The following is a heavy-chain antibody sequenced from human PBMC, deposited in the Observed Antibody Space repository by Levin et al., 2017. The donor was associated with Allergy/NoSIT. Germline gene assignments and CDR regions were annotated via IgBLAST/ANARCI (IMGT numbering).Heavy chain of an antibody. CDR1: GGSISSYY. CDR3: ARASSYCSGGSCYADDFDY. V-gene: IGHV4-59*01. CDR2: IYYSGST. D-gene: IGHD2-15*01. J-gene: IGHJ4*02. Sequence: SETLSLTCTVSGGSISSYYWSWIRQPPGKGLEWIGYIYYSGSTNYNPSLKSRVTISVDTSKNQFSLKLSSVTAADTAVYYCARASSYCSGGSCYADDFDYWGQGTLVTVAS.